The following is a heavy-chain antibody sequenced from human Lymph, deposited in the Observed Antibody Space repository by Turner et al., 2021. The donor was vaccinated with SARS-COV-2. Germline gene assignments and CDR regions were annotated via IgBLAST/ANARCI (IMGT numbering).Heavy chain of an antibody. CDR2: MNPNSGNT. CDR3: ARGRYSGGGMDV. V-gene: IGHV1-8*01. CDR1: GYTFTSYD. J-gene: IGHJ6*02. Sequence: QVQLVQSGAEVKKPGASVKVSCKASGYTFTSYDINWVRQATGQGLEWMGWMNPNSGNTGYAQKFQGRVTITRNISISKAYMGLSTLRSEDTAVYYCARGRYSGGGMDVWGQGTTVTVSS. D-gene: IGHD1-26*01.